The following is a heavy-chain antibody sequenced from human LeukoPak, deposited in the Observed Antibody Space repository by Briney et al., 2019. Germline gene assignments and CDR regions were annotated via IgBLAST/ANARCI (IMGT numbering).Heavy chain of an antibody. V-gene: IGHV3-7*01. J-gene: IGHJ4*02. Sequence: GGSLRLSCAASGFTFSSYWMSWVRQAPGKGLEGVANIKQDGSEKYYVDSVKGRFTISRDNAKNSLYLQMNSLRAEDTAVYYCARVLWFGESNFDYWGQGTLVTVSS. CDR3: ARVLWFGESNFDY. CDR2: IKQDGSEK. CDR1: GFTFSSYW. D-gene: IGHD3-10*01.